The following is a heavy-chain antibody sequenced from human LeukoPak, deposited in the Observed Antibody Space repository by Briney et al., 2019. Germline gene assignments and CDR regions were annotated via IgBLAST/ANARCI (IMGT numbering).Heavy chain of an antibody. CDR2: TYYRSKWYS. V-gene: IGHV6-1*01. CDR1: GDSVSSTDAA. J-gene: IGHJ4*02. Sequence: SQTLSLTCAISGDSVSSTDAAGNWIRQSPSRGLEWLGRTYYRSKWYSDYAVSVKGRITVNPDTSKNQFSLQLNSVTPEDSAVYYCARSTGWLNGHWGQGTLVTVSS. CDR3: ARSTGWLNGH. D-gene: IGHD2-8*02.